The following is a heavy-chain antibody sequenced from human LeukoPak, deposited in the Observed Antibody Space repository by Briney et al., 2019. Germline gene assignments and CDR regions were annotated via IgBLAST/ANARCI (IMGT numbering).Heavy chain of an antibody. D-gene: IGHD3-22*01. CDR3: ARVSYYYDSSGREIYFDY. CDR2: MNPNSGNT. Sequence: ASVKVSRKASGYTFTSYDINWVRQATGQGLEWMGWMNPNSGNTGYAQKFQGRVTITRNTSISTAYMELSSLRSEDTAVYYCARVSYYYDSSGREIYFDYWGQGTLVTVSS. V-gene: IGHV1-8*03. J-gene: IGHJ4*02. CDR1: GYTFTSYD.